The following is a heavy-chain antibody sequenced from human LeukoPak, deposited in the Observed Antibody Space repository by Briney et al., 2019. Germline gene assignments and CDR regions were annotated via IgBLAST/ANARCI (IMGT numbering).Heavy chain of an antibody. V-gene: IGHV1-69*13. D-gene: IGHD1-26*01. Sequence: SVKVSCKASGGTFSSYAISWVRQAPGQGLEWMGGIIPIFGTANYAQKFQGRVTITADESTSTAYMELSSLRAEDTAVYYCAKDSGYSGYTFDYWGQGTLVTVSS. J-gene: IGHJ4*02. CDR1: GGTFSSYA. CDR2: IIPIFGTA. CDR3: AKDSGYSGYTFDY.